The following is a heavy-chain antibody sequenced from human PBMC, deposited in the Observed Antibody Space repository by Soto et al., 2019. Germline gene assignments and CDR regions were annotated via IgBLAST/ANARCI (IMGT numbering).Heavy chain of an antibody. Sequence: SETLSLTCTVSGDSISTDYRSWIRQSPGKGLEWIGFIYYGGSTNYNPSLKSRVTISVDTPKNQFSLKLSSVTAADTAVYYCAKNWNWGSLVHWGQGTLVTVSS. CDR1: GDSISTDY. D-gene: IGHD7-27*01. CDR3: AKNWNWGSLVH. J-gene: IGHJ4*02. V-gene: IGHV4-59*08. CDR2: IYYGGST.